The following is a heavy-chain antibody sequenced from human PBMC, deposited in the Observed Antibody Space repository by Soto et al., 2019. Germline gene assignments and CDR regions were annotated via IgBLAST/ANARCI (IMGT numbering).Heavy chain of an antibody. CDR2: LSGSGGDT. D-gene: IGHD3-16*02. J-gene: IGHJ4*02. V-gene: IGHV3-23*01. CDR3: AKRGGYDYVWKSYRPDS. Sequence: EVQLLESGGDLVQPGGSLRLSCVASGFTFSSYAMSWVRQAPGKGLEWVSTLSGSGGDTYYADSVNGRFTISRDKSKNTLYLQMDRLRVEETAVYYCAKRGGYDYVWKSYRPDSWGQGTLVTVSS. CDR1: GFTFSSYA.